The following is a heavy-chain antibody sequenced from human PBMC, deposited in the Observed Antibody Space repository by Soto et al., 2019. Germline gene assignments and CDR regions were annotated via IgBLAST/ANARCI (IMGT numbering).Heavy chain of an antibody. Sequence: SETLSLTCTVSGGSISSGGYYWSWIRQHPGKGLEWIGYIYYSGSTYYNPSLKSRVTISVDTSKNQFSLKLSSVTAADTAVYYCARDLSSDYGNAFDIWGQGTMLTVSS. D-gene: IGHD4-17*01. CDR2: IYYSGST. J-gene: IGHJ3*02. V-gene: IGHV4-31*03. CDR3: ARDLSSDYGNAFDI. CDR1: GGSISSGGYY.